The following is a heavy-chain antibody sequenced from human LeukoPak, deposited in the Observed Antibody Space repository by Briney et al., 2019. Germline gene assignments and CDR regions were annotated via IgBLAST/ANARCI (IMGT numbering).Heavy chain of an antibody. CDR2: INHSGST. J-gene: IGHJ5*02. Sequence: PSETLSFTCAVYGGSFSGYYWSWIHQPPGKGLEWIGEINHSGSTNYNASLKSRVTISVDTSKNQFSLRLSSVTAADTAVYYCAPRGDIEHSYGYGKWFDPWGQGTRVTVSS. D-gene: IGHD5-18*01. CDR1: GGSFSGYY. V-gene: IGHV4-34*01. CDR3: APRGDIEHSYGYGKWFDP.